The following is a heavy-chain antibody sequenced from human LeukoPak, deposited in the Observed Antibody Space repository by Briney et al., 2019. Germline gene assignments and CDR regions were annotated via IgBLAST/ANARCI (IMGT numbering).Heavy chain of an antibody. D-gene: IGHD6-13*01. Sequence: ASVKVSCKTSGFIFTGYNMHWVRQAPGQGLEWMGWINPNSGGTYYTQHFQGRVSMTLDTSISTAYMELSSLRSDDTAVYYCARDMTPTIAAESWLDPWGQGTLITVSS. CDR3: ARDMTPTIAAESWLDP. CDR2: INPNSGGT. CDR1: GFIFTGYN. J-gene: IGHJ5*02. V-gene: IGHV1-2*02.